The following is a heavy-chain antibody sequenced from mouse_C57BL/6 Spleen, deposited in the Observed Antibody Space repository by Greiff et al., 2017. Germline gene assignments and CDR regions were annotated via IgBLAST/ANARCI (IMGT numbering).Heavy chain of an antibody. CDR3: AREVYYGNYEGYFDV. Sequence: VQLQQSGPELVKPGASVKISCKASGYAFSSSWMNWVKQRPGKGLEWIGRIYPGDGDTNYNGKFKGKATLTADKSSSTAYMQLSSLTSEDSAVYFCAREVYYGNYEGYFDVWGTWTTGNVSS. CDR2: IYPGDGDT. V-gene: IGHV1-82*01. J-gene: IGHJ1*03. D-gene: IGHD2-1*01. CDR1: GYAFSSSW.